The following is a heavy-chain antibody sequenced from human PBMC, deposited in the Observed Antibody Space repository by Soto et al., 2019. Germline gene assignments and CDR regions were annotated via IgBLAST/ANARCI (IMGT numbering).Heavy chain of an antibody. D-gene: IGHD3-22*01. J-gene: IGHJ1*01. CDR2: ISYDGSNK. CDR3: AKDRSSSAPGGEYFQH. V-gene: IGHV3-30*18. CDR1: GFTFSSYG. Sequence: PGGSLRLSCAASGFTFSSYGMHWVRQAPGKGLEWVAVISYDGSNKYYADSVKGRFTISRDNSKNTLYLQMNSLRAEDTAVYYCAKDRSSSAPGGEYFQHWGQGTLVTVSS.